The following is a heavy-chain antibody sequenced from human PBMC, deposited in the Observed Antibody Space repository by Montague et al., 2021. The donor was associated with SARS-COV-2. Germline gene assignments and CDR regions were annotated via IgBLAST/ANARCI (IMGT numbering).Heavy chain of an antibody. CDR3: ARREYSYGWGD. CDR2: VVYSGNT. D-gene: IGHD5-18*01. V-gene: IGHV4-39*01. J-gene: IGHJ4*02. CDR1: GGPISGSSDY. Sequence: SETLSLTCTVTGGPISGSSDYWGWIRQSPGKGLEWIASVVYSGNTYYXXSLKSRLTISVDTSKNQFSLKLNSVTAADTALYYCARREYSYGWGDWGQGTLVTVSS.